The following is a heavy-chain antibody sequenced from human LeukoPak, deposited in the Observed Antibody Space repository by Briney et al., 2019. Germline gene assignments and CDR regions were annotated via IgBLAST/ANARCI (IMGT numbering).Heavy chain of an antibody. D-gene: IGHD3-22*01. CDR3: ARHRAGSGYYPYYYYGMDV. J-gene: IGHJ6*02. V-gene: IGHV5-51*01. CDR2: IYPGDSDT. CDR1: GYSFTSYW. Sequence: GESLKISCKGSGYSFTSYWIGWVRQMPGKGLEWMGSIYPGDSDTRYSPSFQGQVTISADKSISTAYLQWSSLKASDTAMYYRARHRAGSGYYPYYYYGMDVWGQGTTVTVSS.